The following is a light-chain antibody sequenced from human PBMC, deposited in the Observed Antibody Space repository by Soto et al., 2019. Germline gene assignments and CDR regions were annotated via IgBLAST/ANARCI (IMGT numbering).Light chain of an antibody. J-gene: IGLJ1*01. CDR2: DVS. CDR3: SAFTGTTYV. CDR1: SSDVGGNKY. Sequence: QSVLTQPASVSGSPGQTITISCTGTSSDVGGNKYVSWYQHYPGKAPKLMLCDVSNRPSGVSNRVSGSKSGNTASLTISGLQAEDDADYYCSAFTGTTYVFGTGTKVTVL. V-gene: IGLV2-14*03.